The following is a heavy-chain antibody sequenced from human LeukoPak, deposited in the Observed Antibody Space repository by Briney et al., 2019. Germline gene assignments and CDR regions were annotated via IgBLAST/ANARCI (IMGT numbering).Heavy chain of an antibody. Sequence: GGSLRLSCAASGFTFSSYAMSWVRQAPGKGLEWVSAISGSGGSTYYADSVKGRFTISRDNSKNTLYLQMNSLRAEDTAVYYCAKEKGLSSSWYGSPFDYWGQGTLVTVSS. CDR2: ISGSGGST. J-gene: IGHJ4*02. D-gene: IGHD6-13*01. CDR3: AKEKGLSSSWYGSPFDY. V-gene: IGHV3-23*01. CDR1: GFTFSSYA.